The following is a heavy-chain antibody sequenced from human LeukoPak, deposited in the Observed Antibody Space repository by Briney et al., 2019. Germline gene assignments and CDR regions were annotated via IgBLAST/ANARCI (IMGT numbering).Heavy chain of an antibody. J-gene: IGHJ4*02. CDR1: EFTLNYYW. CDR2: ISSDGSST. CDR3: AKSLLWFGEGFDY. D-gene: IGHD3-10*01. Sequence: GGSLRLSCVGSEFTLNYYWMHWVRQAPGKGLVWVSRISSDGSSTFYADSVKGRFTISRDNSKNTLYLQMNSLRAEDTAVYYCAKSLLWFGEGFDYWGQGTLVTVSS. V-gene: IGHV3-74*01.